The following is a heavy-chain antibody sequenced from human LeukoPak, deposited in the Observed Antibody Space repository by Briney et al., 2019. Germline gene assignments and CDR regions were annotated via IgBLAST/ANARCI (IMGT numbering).Heavy chain of an antibody. Sequence: GGSLRLSCAASGFTFSSYWMGWVRQAPGKGLEWVANIKQDGSEKYYVDSVKGRFTISRDNAKNSLYLQMNSLGGDDTAIYYCAKVGSTDSFDYWGQGTLVTVSS. CDR2: IKQDGSEK. CDR3: AKVGSTDSFDY. J-gene: IGHJ4*02. D-gene: IGHD2-2*01. CDR1: GFTFSSYW. V-gene: IGHV3-7*01.